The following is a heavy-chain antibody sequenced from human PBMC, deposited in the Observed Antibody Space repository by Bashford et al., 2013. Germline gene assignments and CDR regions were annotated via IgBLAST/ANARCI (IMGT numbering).Heavy chain of an antibody. D-gene: IGHD6-13*01. V-gene: IGHV1-2*04. CDR2: INPNSGGT. Sequence: ASVKVSCKASGYTFTGYYMHWVRQAPGQGLEWMGWINPNSGGTNYAQKFQGWVTMTRDTSISTAYMELSRLRSDDTAVYYCARSGVRIAADQGLGDWGIGYWGQGTLVTVSS. CDR3: ARSGVRIAADQGLGDWGIGY. CDR1: GYTFTGYY. J-gene: IGHJ4*02.